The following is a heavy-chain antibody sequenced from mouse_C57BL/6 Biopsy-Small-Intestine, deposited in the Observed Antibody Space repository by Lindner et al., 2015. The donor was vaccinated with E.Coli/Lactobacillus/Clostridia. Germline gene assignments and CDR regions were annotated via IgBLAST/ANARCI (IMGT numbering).Heavy chain of an antibody. D-gene: IGHD2-1*01. CDR3: AREVYGNSFAY. J-gene: IGHJ3*01. V-gene: IGHV1-14*01. Sequence: VQLQESGPELVKPGASVKMSCKASGYTFSNYVIHWVKQKPGQGLEWIGYINPYNDGTKYNETFKGKATLTSDKSSTTAYMELSSLTSEDSAVYYCAREVYGNSFAYWGQGTLATVSA. CDR1: GYTFSNYV. CDR2: INPYNDGT.